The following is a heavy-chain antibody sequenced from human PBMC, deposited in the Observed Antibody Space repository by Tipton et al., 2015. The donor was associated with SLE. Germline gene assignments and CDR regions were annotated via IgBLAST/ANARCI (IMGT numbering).Heavy chain of an antibody. J-gene: IGHJ3*02. CDR1: GGSISRYY. D-gene: IGHD1-1*01. CDR2: IYYSGST. V-gene: IGHV4-59*01. Sequence: LRLSCTVSGGSISRYYWSWIRQPPGKGLEWIGYIYYSGSTNYNPSLKSRVTISVDTSKNQFSLKLSSVTAADTAVYYCARAQPRDLNDDAFDIWVQGTMVTVSS. CDR3: ARAQPRDLNDDAFDI.